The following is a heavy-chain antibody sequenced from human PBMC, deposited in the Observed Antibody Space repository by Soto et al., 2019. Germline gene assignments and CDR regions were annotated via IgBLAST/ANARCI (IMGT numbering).Heavy chain of an antibody. V-gene: IGHV1-18*03. CDR3: ARAIVGVVAAKRTNWFDP. Sequence: QVQLVQSGAEVKKPGASVKVSCKASGYTFTSYGISWVRQAPGQGLEWMGWISAYNGNTNYAQKLQGRVTMTTDTSTTTVYMELRRLRSDDMSVYYCARAIVGVVAAKRTNWFDPWGQGPLVTVSS. D-gene: IGHD2-15*01. CDR2: ISAYNGNT. J-gene: IGHJ5*02. CDR1: GYTFTSYG.